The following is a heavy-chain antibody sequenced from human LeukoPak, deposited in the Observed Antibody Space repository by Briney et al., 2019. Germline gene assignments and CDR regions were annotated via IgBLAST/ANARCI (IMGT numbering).Heavy chain of an antibody. CDR2: INPNSGGK. J-gene: IGHJ5*02. CDR3: AIAAAAHNNWFDP. V-gene: IGHV1-2*02. D-gene: IGHD6-13*01. CDR1: GYTFTVYY. Sequence: EASVTVSFTASGYTFTVYYMHWVRQAPGQGLEWMGWINPNSGGKNYAQKFQGRVTMTRDTSISTAYMELSRLRSDDTAVYYCAIAAAAHNNWFDPWGQGTLVTVSS.